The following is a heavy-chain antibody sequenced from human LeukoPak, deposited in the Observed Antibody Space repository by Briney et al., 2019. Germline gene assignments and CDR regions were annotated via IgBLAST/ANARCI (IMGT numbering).Heavy chain of an antibody. J-gene: IGHJ4*02. CDR2: IHPEGNEK. Sequence: GGSLRLSCAVPGFTFSNFWMSWVRQAPGRGLEWVANIHPEGNEKYHVESVKGRFTISRDNAKNLLFLQMNGLRVEDTAVYYCARGDDFSGDHWGQGTLVTVSS. D-gene: IGHD1-1*01. V-gene: IGHV3-7*04. CDR3: ARGDDFSGDH. CDR1: GFTFSNFW.